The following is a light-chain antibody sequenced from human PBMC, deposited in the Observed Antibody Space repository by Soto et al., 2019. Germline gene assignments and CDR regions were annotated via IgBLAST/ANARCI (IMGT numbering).Light chain of an antibody. CDR3: QPLDTYHP. CDR1: QGISSY. J-gene: IGKJ3*01. V-gene: IGKV1-9*01. Sequence: IQLTQSPSSLSASVGDRVTITCRASQGISSYLAWYQQKPGKAPKLLIYAASTLQSGVPSRFSGSGSGTDFTLTIISLQPEDFATYYCQPLDTYHPFCPGTKVDIK. CDR2: AAS.